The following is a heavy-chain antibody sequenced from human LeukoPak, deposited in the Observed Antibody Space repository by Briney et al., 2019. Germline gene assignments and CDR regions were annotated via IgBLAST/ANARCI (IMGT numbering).Heavy chain of an antibody. CDR3: AKKGWFGELLFAR. J-gene: IGHJ4*02. CDR2: ISGSGGST. CDR1: GFTFSSYA. D-gene: IGHD3-10*01. Sequence: GGSLRLSCAASGFTFSSYAMSWVRQAPGKGLEWVSAISGSGGSTYHADSVKGRFTISRDNSKNTLYLQMNSLRAEDTAVYYCAKKGWFGELLFARWGQGTLVTVSS. V-gene: IGHV3-23*01.